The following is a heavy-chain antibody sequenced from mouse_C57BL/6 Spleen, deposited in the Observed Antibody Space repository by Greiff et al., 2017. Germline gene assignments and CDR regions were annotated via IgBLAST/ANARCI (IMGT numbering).Heavy chain of an antibody. CDR1: GYTFTGYC. V-gene: IGHV1-74*01. CDR3: AIGGLRFAY. D-gene: IGHD2-4*01. J-gene: IGHJ3*01. CDR2: IHPSDGDT. Sequence: QVQLQQPGAELVKPGASVKVSCKASGYTFTGYCMHWVKQRPGQGLEWIGRIHPSDGDTNYNQKFKGKATLTVDTSSSTAYMQLSSLTSEDSAVYDCAIGGLRFAYWGQGTLVTVSA.